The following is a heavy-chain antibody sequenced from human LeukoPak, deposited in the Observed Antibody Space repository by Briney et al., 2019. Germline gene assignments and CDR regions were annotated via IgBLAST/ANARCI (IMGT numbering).Heavy chain of an antibody. CDR2: VSTSGTT. Sequence: SETLSLTCTVSGGSISSYYWNWIRQPPGKRLEWIGRVSTSGTTNYNPSLKSRVTILVDTSKNQFSLKLSSVTAADTAVYYCARGCRDGYSNYWYFDLWGRGTLVTVSS. J-gene: IGHJ2*01. V-gene: IGHV4-4*08. CDR3: ARGCRDGYSNYWYFDL. CDR1: GGSISSYY. D-gene: IGHD5-24*01.